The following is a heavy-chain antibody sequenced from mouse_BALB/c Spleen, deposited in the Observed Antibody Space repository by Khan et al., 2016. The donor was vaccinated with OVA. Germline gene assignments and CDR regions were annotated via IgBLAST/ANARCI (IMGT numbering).Heavy chain of an antibody. CDR1: GYSFTGYF. CDR3: ARKNGSGFDD. D-gene: IGHD1-1*01. CDR2: INPHIGET. Sequence: VQLKESGPELVKPGASVKISCKASGYSFTGYFMNWVMQSHGKSLEWIGRINPHIGETLYNQKFKGKATLTVDESSRTVHMELRSLASEDSAVYYCARKNGSGFDDWGQGTTLTVSS. J-gene: IGHJ2*01. V-gene: IGHV1-20*02.